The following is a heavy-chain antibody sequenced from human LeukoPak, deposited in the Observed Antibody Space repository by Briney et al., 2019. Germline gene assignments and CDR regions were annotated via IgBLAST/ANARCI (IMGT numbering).Heavy chain of an antibody. CDR3: ARERITMVRGVSPLDY. D-gene: IGHD3-10*01. J-gene: IGHJ4*02. CDR2: INPSGGST. V-gene: IGHV1-46*01. CDR1: GYTFTSYY. Sequence: ASVKVSRKASGYTFTSYYMHWVRQASGQGLEWMGIINPSGGSTSYAQKFQGRVTMTRDTSTSTVYMELSSLRSGDTAVYYCARERITMVRGVSPLDYWGQGTLVTVSS.